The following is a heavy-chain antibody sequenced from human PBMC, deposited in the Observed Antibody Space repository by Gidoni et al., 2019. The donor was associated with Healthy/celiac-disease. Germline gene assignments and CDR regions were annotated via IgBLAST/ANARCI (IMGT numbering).Heavy chain of an antibody. J-gene: IGHJ6*02. CDR2: IIPIFGPA. Sequence: QVQLVQSGAEVKKPGSSVKVSCKAAGGTFSSDAISWVRQAPGQGLEGMGGIIPIFGPANSAQKFQGRVTITADESTSTAYMELSSLRSEDTAVYYCARCPARNYYDSSGLGGDRFYYYYGMDVWGQGTTVTVSS. D-gene: IGHD3-22*01. CDR1: GGTFSSDA. V-gene: IGHV1-69*01. CDR3: ARCPARNYYDSSGLGGDRFYYYYGMDV.